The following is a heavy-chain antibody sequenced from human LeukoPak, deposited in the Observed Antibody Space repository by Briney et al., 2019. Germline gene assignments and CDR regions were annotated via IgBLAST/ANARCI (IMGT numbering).Heavy chain of an antibody. Sequence: PSETPSLTCAVYGDSFSGYYWSWIRQPPGKGLEWVGEINHSGSTNYNPSLKSRVTISVDTSKNQFSLKLSSVTAADTAVYYCARLRGYQRTPISSSWYSGYYFDYWGQGTLVTVSS. CDR3: ARLRGYQRTPISSSWYSGYYFDY. CDR2: INHSGST. J-gene: IGHJ4*02. CDR1: GDSFSGYY. D-gene: IGHD6-13*01. V-gene: IGHV4-34*01.